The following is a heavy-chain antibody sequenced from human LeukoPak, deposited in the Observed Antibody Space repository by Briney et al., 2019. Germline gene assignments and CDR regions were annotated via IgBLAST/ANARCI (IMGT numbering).Heavy chain of an antibody. J-gene: IGHJ6*02. V-gene: IGHV4-39*02. D-gene: IGHD3/OR15-3a*01. CDR3: ARDAGTSYYYYYGMDV. Sequence: KPSETLSLTCTVSGGSISSSTYYWGWIRQPPGKGLEWIVSIYYSGSTYYNPSLKSRVTISVDTSKNQFSLKLSSVTAADTAVYYCARDAGTSYYYYYGMDVWGQGTTVTVSS. CDR2: IYYSGST. CDR1: GGSISSSTYY.